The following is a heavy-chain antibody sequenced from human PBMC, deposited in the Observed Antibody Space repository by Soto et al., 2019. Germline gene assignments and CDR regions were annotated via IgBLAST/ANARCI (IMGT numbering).Heavy chain of an antibody. CDR3: ASLLVGATTYYHGMDV. CDR2: IYYSGST. Sequence: QVQLQESGPGLVKPSETLSLTCTVSGGSISSYYWSWIRQPPGKGLEWIGHIYYSGSTKYNHSLKSRVTISVDTSKNQFSLKLSSVTAADTAVYYCASLLVGATTYYHGMDVWGQGTTVTVSS. CDR1: GGSISSYY. V-gene: IGHV4-59*08. D-gene: IGHD1-26*01. J-gene: IGHJ6*02.